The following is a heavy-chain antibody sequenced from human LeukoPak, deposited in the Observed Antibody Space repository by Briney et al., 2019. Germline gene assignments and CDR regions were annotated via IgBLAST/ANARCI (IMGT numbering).Heavy chain of an antibody. D-gene: IGHD3-22*01. CDR1: GFTFSNFW. V-gene: IGHV3-74*01. Sequence: GGSLRLSCAASGFTFSNFWMHWVRQAPGKGLVWVSRINSDGSSTTHADSVKGRFTISRDNAKDTLYLQMNSLRAEDTAVYYCARGYFDSSGYPYPGYWGQGTLVTVSS. CDR2: INSDGSST. J-gene: IGHJ4*02. CDR3: ARGYFDSSGYPYPGY.